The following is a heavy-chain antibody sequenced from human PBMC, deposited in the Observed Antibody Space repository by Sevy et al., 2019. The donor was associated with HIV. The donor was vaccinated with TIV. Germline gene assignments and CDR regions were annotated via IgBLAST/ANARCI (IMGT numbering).Heavy chain of an antibody. D-gene: IGHD3-16*01. V-gene: IGHV1-2*06. Sequence: ASVKVSCKASGYTFTGYYMHWVRQAPGQGLEWMGRINPHSGGTKYAQKFQGRLTMTTDTSISTAYMELSRLRSVDTAGYYCASEGVIFYACFDSWGQGTRVTVSS. J-gene: IGHJ4*02. CDR2: INPHSGGT. CDR3: ASEGVIFYACFDS. CDR1: GYTFTGYY.